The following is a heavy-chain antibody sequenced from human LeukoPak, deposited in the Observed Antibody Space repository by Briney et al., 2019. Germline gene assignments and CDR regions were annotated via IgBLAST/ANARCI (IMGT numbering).Heavy chain of an antibody. CDR1: GYSFTSYW. CDR3: ARGKVGYCSSTSCYTGYCFDY. V-gene: IGHV5-51*01. D-gene: IGHD2-2*02. J-gene: IGHJ4*02. Sequence: GESLKISCKGSGYSFTSYWIGWVCQMPGKGLEWMGIIYPGDSDTRYSPSFQGQVTISADKSISTAYLQWSSLKASDTAMYYCARGKVGYCSSTSCYTGYCFDYWGQGTLVTVSS. CDR2: IYPGDSDT.